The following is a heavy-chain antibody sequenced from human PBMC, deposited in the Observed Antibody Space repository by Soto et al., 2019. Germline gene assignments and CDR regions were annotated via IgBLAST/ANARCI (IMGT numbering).Heavy chain of an antibody. CDR2: ISYDGSNK. J-gene: IGHJ4*02. CDR1: GFTFSSYG. Sequence: QVQLVESGGGVVQPGRSLRLSCAASGFTFSSYGMHWVRQAPGKGLEWVAVISYDGSNKYYADSVKGRFTISRDNSKNTLYLKMNSLRDEDTAVYYCAKDYYDSSGLVDYWGQGTLVTVSS. CDR3: AKDYYDSSGLVDY. D-gene: IGHD3-22*01. V-gene: IGHV3-30*18.